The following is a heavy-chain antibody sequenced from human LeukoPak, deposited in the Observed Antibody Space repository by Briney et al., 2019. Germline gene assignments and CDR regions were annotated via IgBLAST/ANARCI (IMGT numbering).Heavy chain of an antibody. CDR3: ARGLYGDYVPLGY. J-gene: IGHJ4*02. CDR1: GGSIISDSSY. D-gene: IGHD4-17*01. V-gene: IGHV4-39*07. Sequence: SETLSLTCTVSGGSIISDSSYWGWIRQPPGKGPEWIGSIFYSGETYYSPSLKSRVTISVDTSKNQFSLKLSSVTAADTAVYYCARGLYGDYVPLGYWGQGTLVTVSS. CDR2: IFYSGET.